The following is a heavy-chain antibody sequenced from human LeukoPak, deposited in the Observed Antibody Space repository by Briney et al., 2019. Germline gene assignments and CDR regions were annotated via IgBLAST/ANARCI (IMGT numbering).Heavy chain of an antibody. D-gene: IGHD6-13*01. J-gene: IGHJ4*02. CDR3: ARKARGGAAAGTEPFDY. Sequence: ASVKVSCKASGYTFTSYYMHWVRQAPGQGLEWMGIINPSGGSTNYAQKFQGRVTITADKSTSTAYMELSSLRSEDTAVYYCARKARGGAAAGTEPFDYWGQGTRVTVSS. V-gene: IGHV1-46*01. CDR1: GYTFTSYY. CDR2: INPSGGST.